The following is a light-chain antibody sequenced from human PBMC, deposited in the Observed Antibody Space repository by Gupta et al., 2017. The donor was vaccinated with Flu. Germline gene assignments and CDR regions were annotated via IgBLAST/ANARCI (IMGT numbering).Light chain of an antibody. V-gene: IGLV8-61*01. CDR2: NTN. CDR3: GLFMGSGANWV. CDR1: GSVSSNCY. Sequence: GSVSSNCYTSRYQQPPGQPPRRLLYNTNTRSSAVPPRCFGAFLVNKAALPITGAQADDESDYYCGLFMGSGANWVFGGGTKLTVL. J-gene: IGLJ3*02.